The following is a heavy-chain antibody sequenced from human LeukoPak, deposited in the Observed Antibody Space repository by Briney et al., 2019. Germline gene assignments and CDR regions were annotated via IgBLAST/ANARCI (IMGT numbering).Heavy chain of an antibody. D-gene: IGHD4-17*01. CDR2: ISGSGGST. Sequence: PGGSLRLSCAASGFTFSSYAISWVRQAPGKGLEWVSAISGSGGSTYYADSVKGRFTISRDNSKNTLYLQMNSLRAEDTAVYYCAKLHDYGDYLFDYWGQGTLVTVSS. J-gene: IGHJ4*02. CDR1: GFTFSSYA. CDR3: AKLHDYGDYLFDY. V-gene: IGHV3-23*01.